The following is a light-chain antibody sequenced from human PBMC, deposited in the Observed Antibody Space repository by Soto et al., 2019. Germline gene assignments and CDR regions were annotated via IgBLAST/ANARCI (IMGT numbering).Light chain of an antibody. Sequence: DIVVTQTPLSSPVTLGQPASISCRSSESLVHSDGTTYLSWFQQRPGQPPRLLIYHISNRFSGVPDGFSGSGAGTDFTLKISRVEDEDVGVYYCMQAKQFPYTFGQGTKLEIK. CDR2: HIS. CDR3: MQAKQFPYT. CDR1: ESLVHSDGTTY. J-gene: IGKJ2*01. V-gene: IGKV2-24*01.